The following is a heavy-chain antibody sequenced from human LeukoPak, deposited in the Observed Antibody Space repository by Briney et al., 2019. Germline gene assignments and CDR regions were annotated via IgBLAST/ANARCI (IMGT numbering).Heavy chain of an antibody. CDR1: GGSFSGYF. CDR2: INHSGTT. D-gene: IGHD3-9*01. Sequence: PSETLSLTCAVYGGSFSGYFWTWIRQPPGKGLEWIGEINHSGTTNYNSSLKSRVTISLDTSKTHFSLRLTSVTAADTAVYYCARPATYFESLDAFDIWGQGTMVTVSS. CDR3: ARPATYFESLDAFDI. V-gene: IGHV4-34*01. J-gene: IGHJ3*02.